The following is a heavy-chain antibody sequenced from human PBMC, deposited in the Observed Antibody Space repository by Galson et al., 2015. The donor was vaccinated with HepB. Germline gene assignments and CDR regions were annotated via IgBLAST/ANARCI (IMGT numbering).Heavy chain of an antibody. CDR3: ASTLGAGSPFDY. J-gene: IGHJ4*02. CDR1: GFTFSSYS. D-gene: IGHD3-10*01. CDR2: ISSSSSYI. Sequence: SLRLSCAASGFTFSSYSMNWARQAPGKGLEWVSSISSSSSYIYYADSVKGRFTISRDNAKNSLYLQMNSLRAEDTAVYYCASTLGAGSPFDYWGQGTLVTVSS. V-gene: IGHV3-21*01.